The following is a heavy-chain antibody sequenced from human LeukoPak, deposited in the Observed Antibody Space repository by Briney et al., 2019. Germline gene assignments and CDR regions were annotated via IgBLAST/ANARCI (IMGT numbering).Heavy chain of an antibody. CDR1: GGSISSGGYY. Sequence: KPSETLSLTCTVSGGSISSGGYYWSWIRQPPGKGLEWIGYIYHSGSTYYNPSLKSRVTISVDRSKNQFSLKLSSVTAADTAVYYCARGAVNSAGRWFDPWGQGTLVTVSS. D-gene: IGHD4-23*01. J-gene: IGHJ5*02. CDR3: ARGAVNSAGRWFDP. CDR2: IYHSGST. V-gene: IGHV4-30-2*01.